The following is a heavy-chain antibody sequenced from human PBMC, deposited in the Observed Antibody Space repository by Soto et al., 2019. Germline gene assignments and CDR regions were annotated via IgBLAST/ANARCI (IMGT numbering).Heavy chain of an antibody. D-gene: IGHD3-16*01. Sequence: PVGSLRLSCAVSGFTFDDNAMHWVRQAPEKGLKWVSGINWKSDIGYADSVKGRFTISRDNAENSLYLQMNSLRAEDTALYYCAISQDRGGRTTFIYWGQGTQVTVSS. CDR1: GFTFDDNA. V-gene: IGHV3-9*01. CDR3: AISQDRGGRTTFIY. CDR2: INWKSDI. J-gene: IGHJ4*02.